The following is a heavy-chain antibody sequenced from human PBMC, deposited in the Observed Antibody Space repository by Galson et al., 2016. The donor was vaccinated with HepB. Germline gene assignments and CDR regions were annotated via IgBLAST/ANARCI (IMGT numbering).Heavy chain of an antibody. CDR1: GFTFSSYA. D-gene: IGHD4-23*01. CDR2: ISYDGSNK. V-gene: IGHV3-30*04. Sequence: LRLSCAASGFTFSSYAMHWVRQAPGKGLEWVAVISYDGSNKYYAASVKGRFTISRDRPKNTLYLQMNSLRAEDTAVYYCARGYGGNYWHFDLWGRGTLVTVSS. CDR3: ARGYGGNYWHFDL. J-gene: IGHJ2*01.